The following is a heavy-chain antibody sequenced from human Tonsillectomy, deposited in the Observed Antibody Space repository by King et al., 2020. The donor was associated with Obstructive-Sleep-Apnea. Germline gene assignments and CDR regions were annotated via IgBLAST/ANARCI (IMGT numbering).Heavy chain of an antibody. V-gene: IGHV5-51*01. J-gene: IGHJ6*02. CDR1: GYSFTSYG. CDR3: ARQLVAASYGMDV. CDR2: IYPGDSDT. Sequence: VQLVESGAEVKKPGESLKISCKGSGYSFTSYGIGWVRQMPGKGLEWRGIIYPGDSDTRYSPSFQGQVTISPDKSISTAYLQWSSLKASDTAMYYCARQLVAASYGMDVWGQGTTVTVSS. D-gene: IGHD5-12*01.